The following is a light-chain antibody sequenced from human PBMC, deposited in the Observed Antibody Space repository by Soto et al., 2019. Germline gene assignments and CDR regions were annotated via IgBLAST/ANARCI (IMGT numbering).Light chain of an antibody. Sequence: DILMTQSPATLSVSPGERATLSCRASQTISGNLAWYQQKPGQTPRLLIHGASNRATGIPDRLSGSGSGTDFTLTISRLEPEDFAVYYCQQYGSSGTFGQGTKVDIK. CDR1: QTISGN. CDR3: QQYGSSGT. V-gene: IGKV3-20*01. CDR2: GAS. J-gene: IGKJ1*01.